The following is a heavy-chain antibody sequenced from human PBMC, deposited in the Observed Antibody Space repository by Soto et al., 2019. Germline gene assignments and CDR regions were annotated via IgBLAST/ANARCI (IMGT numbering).Heavy chain of an antibody. Sequence: GASVKVSCKASGYTFTDYYIHWVRQAPGQGLEWMGWINPNSGATNSAQKFQGWVTMTRDTSITTAYMELSRLISDDTAVYYCAGDRIIGSWSHYYYYYGMDVWGQGTTVTVSS. CDR2: INPNSGAT. CDR1: GYTFTDYY. J-gene: IGHJ6*02. V-gene: IGHV1-2*04. CDR3: AGDRIIGSWSHYYYYYGMDV. D-gene: IGHD6-13*01.